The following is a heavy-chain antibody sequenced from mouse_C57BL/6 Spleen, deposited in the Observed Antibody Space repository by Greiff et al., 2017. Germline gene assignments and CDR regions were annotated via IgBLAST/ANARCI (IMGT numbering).Heavy chain of an antibody. CDR1: GYTFTSYW. CDR3: ARYYYGSERYFDV. CDR2: IDPSDSYT. J-gene: IGHJ1*03. D-gene: IGHD1-1*01. V-gene: IGHV1-50*01. Sequence: QVQLQQPGAELVKPGASVKLSCKASGYTFTSYWMQWVKQRPGQGLEWIGEIDPSDSYTNYNQKFKGKATLTVDTSSSTAYMLLSSLTSEDSAVYYCARYYYGSERYFDVWGTGTTVTVSS.